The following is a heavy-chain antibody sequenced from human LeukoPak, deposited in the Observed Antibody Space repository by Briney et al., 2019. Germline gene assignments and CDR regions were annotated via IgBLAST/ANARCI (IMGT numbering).Heavy chain of an antibody. J-gene: IGHJ6*02. CDR1: GGTFSSYA. CDR3: ARSIDYYYYYGMDV. Sequence: RAPVTVSCKASGGTFSSYAISWVRQAPGQGLEWMGGIIPIFGTANYAQKFQGRVTITADESTSTAYMELSSLRSEDTAVYYCARSIDYYYYYGMDVWGQGTTVTVSS. V-gene: IGHV1-69*13. CDR2: IIPIFGTA. D-gene: IGHD2/OR15-2a*01.